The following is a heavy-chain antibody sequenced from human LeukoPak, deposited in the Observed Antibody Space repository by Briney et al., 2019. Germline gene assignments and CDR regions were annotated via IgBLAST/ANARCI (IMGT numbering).Heavy chain of an antibody. D-gene: IGHD3-3*01. J-gene: IGHJ3*02. CDR1: GGSISSYY. Sequence: SETLSLTCTVSGGSISSYYWSRIRQPPGKGLEWIGYIYYSGSTNYNPSLKSRVTISVDTSKNQFSLKLSSVTAADTAVYYCARVHTIFGVSDAFDIWGQGTMVTVSS. V-gene: IGHV4-59*01. CDR2: IYYSGST. CDR3: ARVHTIFGVSDAFDI.